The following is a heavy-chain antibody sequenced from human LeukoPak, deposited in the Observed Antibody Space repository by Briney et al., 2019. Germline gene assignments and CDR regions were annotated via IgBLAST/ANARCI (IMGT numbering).Heavy chain of an antibody. D-gene: IGHD1-14*01. CDR2: VRSYNCKT. CDR3: ARDSGSRVSIDY. V-gene: IGHV1-18*01. CDR1: GYAFTSYS. Sequence: ASVKVSCTASGYAFTSYSLTWVRQAPGQGLEWMGWVRSYNCKTNNAHKLHGRVTMTTGTTTSTHYTELRSPRSDDTAAYISARDSGSRVSIDYWGQGTLFTVSS. J-gene: IGHJ4*02.